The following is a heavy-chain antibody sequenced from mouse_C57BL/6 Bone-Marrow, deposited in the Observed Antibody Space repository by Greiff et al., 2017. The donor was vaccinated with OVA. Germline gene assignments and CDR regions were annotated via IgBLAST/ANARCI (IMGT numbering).Heavy chain of an antibody. CDR3: AIWGSTVPWLAY. Sequence: QVQLQQPGAELVKPGASVKVSCKASGYTFTSYWMHWVKQRPGQGLEWIGRIYPSDSDTNYNQKFKGKATLTVDKSSSTAYMQLSSLTSEDSAVYVGAIWGSTVPWLAYWGQGTLVTVSA. CDR1: GYTFTSYW. CDR2: IYPSDSDT. V-gene: IGHV1-74*01. J-gene: IGHJ3*01. D-gene: IGHD1-1*01.